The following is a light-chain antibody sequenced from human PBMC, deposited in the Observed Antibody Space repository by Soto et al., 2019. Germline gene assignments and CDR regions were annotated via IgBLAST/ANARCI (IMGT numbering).Light chain of an antibody. CDR1: QSVSSTY. Sequence: IVLTQSPGTLSLSPGERATLSCRASQSVSSTYIAWYQQNPGQAPRLLIYGASSRATGIPDRFSGSGSGTDFTLTISRLEPDDFAVYFCQQYGRSPPFTFGQGTKVEIK. CDR2: GAS. V-gene: IGKV3-20*01. CDR3: QQYGRSPPFT. J-gene: IGKJ2*01.